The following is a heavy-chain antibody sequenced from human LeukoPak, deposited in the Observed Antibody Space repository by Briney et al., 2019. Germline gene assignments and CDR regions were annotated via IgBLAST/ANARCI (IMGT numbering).Heavy chain of an antibody. CDR2: INSDGSST. CDR1: GFTFSSYW. D-gene: IGHD6-13*01. V-gene: IGHV3-74*01. J-gene: IGHJ4*02. CDR3: ARASGYSSSWPFDY. Sequence: GGSLRLSCAASGFTFSSYWMHLGRQAPGKGLVWVSRINSDGSSTSYADSVKGRFTISRDNAKNTLYLQMNSLRAEDTAVYYCARASGYSSSWPFDYWGQGTLVTVSS.